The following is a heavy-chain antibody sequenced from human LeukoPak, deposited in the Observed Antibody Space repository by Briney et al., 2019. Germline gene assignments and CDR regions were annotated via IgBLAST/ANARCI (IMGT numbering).Heavy chain of an antibody. J-gene: IGHJ6*03. Sequence: VASVKVSCKASGYTFTSYYMHWVRQAPGQGREWMGIINPSGGSTSYAQKFQGRVTMTRDTSTSTVYMELSSLRSEDTAVYYCARAISSSGYYYYYLDVWGKGTTVTVSS. CDR1: GYTFTSYY. V-gene: IGHV1-46*03. CDR2: INPSGGST. D-gene: IGHD6-6*01. CDR3: ARAISSSGYYYYYLDV.